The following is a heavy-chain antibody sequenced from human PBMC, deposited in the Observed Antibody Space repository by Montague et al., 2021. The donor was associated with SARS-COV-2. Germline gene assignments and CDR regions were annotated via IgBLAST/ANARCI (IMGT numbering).Heavy chain of an antibody. V-gene: IGHV4-39*01. D-gene: IGHD2-2*01. J-gene: IGHJ5*02. CDR1: GGSVSGTSYY. CDR3: ARQGGPAGKHWFDL. Sequence: SETLSLTCTVSGGSVSGTSYYWAWIRQPPGKGLEWIVNIQHSGTTFYNLSLKSRVTISVDTSKNEVSLKLNSVTAADTAVYYCARQGGPAGKHWFDLWGQGTLVTVSS. CDR2: IQHSGTT.